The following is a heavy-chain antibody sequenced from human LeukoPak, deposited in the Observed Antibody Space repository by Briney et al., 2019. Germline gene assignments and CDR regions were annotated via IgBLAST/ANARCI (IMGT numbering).Heavy chain of an antibody. CDR1: GFSLKTREMG. CDR2: IFWTDEK. CDR3: AHRPIAGRPFDS. D-gene: IGHD6-6*01. Sequence: SGPTLVNPTQTLTLTCTFSGFSLKTREMGVSWIRQPPGKALEWLALIFWTDEKHCSPSLESRLTITKDTSKNQVVLTMTNMDPVDTATYYCAHRPIAGRPFDSWGQGTLVTVSS. V-gene: IGHV2-5*01. J-gene: IGHJ5*01.